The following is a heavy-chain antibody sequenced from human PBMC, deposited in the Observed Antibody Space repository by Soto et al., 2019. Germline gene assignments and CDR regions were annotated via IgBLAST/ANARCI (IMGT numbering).Heavy chain of an antibody. CDR3: ARISRDSCGSAFDY. CDR1: GFTFSSYW. D-gene: IGHD3-22*01. Sequence: EVQLVESGGGLVQPGGSLRLSCAASGFTFSSYWMTWVRQAPGKGLEWVANIKEDGSEKNYVDSVEGRFNISRDNDENSLSLQVNSLRAEDTAVSYCARISRDSCGSAFDYWGQGTLVTVSS. V-gene: IGHV3-7*01. J-gene: IGHJ4*02. CDR2: IKEDGSEK.